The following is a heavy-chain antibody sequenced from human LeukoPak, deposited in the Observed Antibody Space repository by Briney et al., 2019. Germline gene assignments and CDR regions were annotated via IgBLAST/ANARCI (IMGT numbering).Heavy chain of an antibody. Sequence: PVKGRFTISRDNAKNSLYLQMKSLRAEDTAVYYCARAYSSSWYGVDYWGQGTLVTVSS. V-gene: IGHV3-48*01. J-gene: IGHJ4*02. CDR3: ARAYSSSWYGVDY. D-gene: IGHD6-13*01.